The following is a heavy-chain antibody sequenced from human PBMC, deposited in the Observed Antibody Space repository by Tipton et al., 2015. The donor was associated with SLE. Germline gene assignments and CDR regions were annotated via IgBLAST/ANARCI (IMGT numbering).Heavy chain of an antibody. CDR2: IDQSGST. D-gene: IGHD5-24*01. J-gene: IGHJ2*01. CDR3: ARDGGDGYDHGYFDL. V-gene: IGHV4-34*01. CDR1: GGFLRDYF. Sequence: TLSLTCDVYGGFLRDYFWSWIRQPPGKGLEWIGEIDQSGSTNYNPSLKSRVTISIDTSKKQFSLKLSSVTAADTAVYYCARDGGDGYDHGYFDLWGRGTLVTVSS.